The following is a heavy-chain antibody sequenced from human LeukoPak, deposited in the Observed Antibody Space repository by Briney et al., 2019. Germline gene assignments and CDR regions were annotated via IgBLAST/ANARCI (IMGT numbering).Heavy chain of an antibody. CDR3: ARGRDGSQSPIDD. V-gene: IGHV3-30*03. CDR2: ISYDGSNK. J-gene: IGHJ4*02. CDR1: GFTFSSYG. Sequence: PGGSLRLSCAASGFTFSSYGMHWVRQAPGKGLEWVAVISYDGSNKYYADSVKGRFTISRDNSKNTLYLQMNSLRAEDTAVYYCARGRDGSQSPIDDWGQGTLVTVSS. D-gene: IGHD5-24*01.